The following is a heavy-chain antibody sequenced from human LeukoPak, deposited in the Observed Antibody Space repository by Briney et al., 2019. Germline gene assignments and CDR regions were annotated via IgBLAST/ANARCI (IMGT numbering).Heavy chain of an antibody. CDR1: GFTFSSSA. V-gene: IGHV3-33*08. Sequence: GGSLRLSCAASGFTFSSSAMSWVRQVPGKGLEWVAMIWYDATYKYYADSVKGRFTISRDNSKNTLYLQVSSLGAEDTAVCYCARDRGSWFDPWGQGTLVIVSS. CDR2: IWYDATYK. CDR3: ARDRGSWFDP. J-gene: IGHJ5*02.